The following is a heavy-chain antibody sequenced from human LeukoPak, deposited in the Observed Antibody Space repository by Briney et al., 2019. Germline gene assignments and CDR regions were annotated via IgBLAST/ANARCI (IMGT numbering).Heavy chain of an antibody. Sequence: GGSLRLSCAASGFTFSASAMHWVRQAPGKGLEYVSAISSNGGTTYYANSVKGRFTISRDNSKKTVFLQMGSLRTEDMAVYYCARGEPDCAGDCPYWYLDLWGRGTLVTGSS. CDR3: ARGEPDCAGDCPYWYLDL. CDR2: ISSNGGTT. J-gene: IGHJ2*01. CDR1: GFTFSASA. D-gene: IGHD2-21*02. V-gene: IGHV3-64*01.